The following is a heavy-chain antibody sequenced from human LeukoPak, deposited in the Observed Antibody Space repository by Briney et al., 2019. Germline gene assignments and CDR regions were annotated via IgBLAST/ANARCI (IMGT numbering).Heavy chain of an antibody. D-gene: IGHD3-3*01. V-gene: IGHV1-69*06. CDR1: GGTFSSYA. CDR2: IIPIFGTA. CDR3: AKDLHKTASFGVVITRNYYYYMDV. J-gene: IGHJ6*03. Sequence: ASVKVSCKASGGTFSSYAISWVRQAPGQGLEWMGGIIPIFGTANYAQKFQGRVTITADKSTSTAYMELSSLRSEDTAVYYCAKDLHKTASFGVVITRNYYYYMDVWGKGTTVTVSS.